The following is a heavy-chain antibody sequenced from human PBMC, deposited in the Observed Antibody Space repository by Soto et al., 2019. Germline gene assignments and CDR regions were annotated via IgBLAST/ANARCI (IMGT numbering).Heavy chain of an antibody. CDR1: GYTFTSYG. CDR2: ISAYNGNT. D-gene: IGHD3-9*01. Sequence: ASVKVSCKASGYTFTSYGISWVRQAPGQGLEWMGWISAYNGNTNYAQKLQGRATMTTDTSTSTAYRELRSLRSHDTAVYYCATDILTGYYSQGLDPWGQGTLVTVS. V-gene: IGHV1-18*01. CDR3: ATDILTGYYSQGLDP. J-gene: IGHJ5*02.